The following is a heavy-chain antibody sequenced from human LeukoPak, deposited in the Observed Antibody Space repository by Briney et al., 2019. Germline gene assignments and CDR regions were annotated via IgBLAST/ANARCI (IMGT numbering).Heavy chain of an antibody. Sequence: SETLSLTCAVYGGSFSGYYWSWIRQPPGKGLEWSGEINHSGSTNYNPSLKSRVTISVDTSKNQFSLKLSSVTAADTAVYYCAPSRGGCSSTSCYNANAYWGQGTLVTVSS. V-gene: IGHV4-34*01. CDR2: INHSGST. CDR3: APSRGGCSSTSCYNANAY. CDR1: GGSFSGYY. D-gene: IGHD2-2*02. J-gene: IGHJ4*02.